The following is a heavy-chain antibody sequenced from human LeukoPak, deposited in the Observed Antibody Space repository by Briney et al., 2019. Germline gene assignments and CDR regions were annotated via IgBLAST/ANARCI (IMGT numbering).Heavy chain of an antibody. Sequence: ASVKVSCKASGYTFTGYYMHWVRQAPGQGLEWMGWISAYNGNTNYAQKLQGRVTMTTDTSTSTAYMELRSLRSDDTAVYYCARDAYYDFWSGYYYYYGMDVWGQGTTVTVSS. CDR1: GYTFTGYY. J-gene: IGHJ6*02. D-gene: IGHD3-3*01. V-gene: IGHV1-18*04. CDR3: ARDAYYDFWSGYYYYYGMDV. CDR2: ISAYNGNT.